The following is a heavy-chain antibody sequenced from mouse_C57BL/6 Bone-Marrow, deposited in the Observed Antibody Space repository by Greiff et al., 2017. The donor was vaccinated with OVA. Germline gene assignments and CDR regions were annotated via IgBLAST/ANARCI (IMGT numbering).Heavy chain of an antibody. D-gene: IGHD4-1*01. Sequence: QVHVKQPGAELVKPGASVKMSCKASGYTFTSYWITWVKQRPGQGLEWIGDIYPGSGSTNYNEKFKSKATLTVDTSSSTAYMQLSSLTSEDSAVYYCARWGNWDLDYWGQGTTLTVSS. CDR1: GYTFTSYW. V-gene: IGHV1-55*01. CDR2: IYPGSGST. J-gene: IGHJ2*01. CDR3: ARWGNWDLDY.